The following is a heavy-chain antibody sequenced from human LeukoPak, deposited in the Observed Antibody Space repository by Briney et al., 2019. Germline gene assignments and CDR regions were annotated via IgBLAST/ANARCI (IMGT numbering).Heavy chain of an antibody. D-gene: IGHD6-13*01. CDR1: GDXVSSNSAA. J-gene: IGHJ4*02. V-gene: IGHV6-1*01. CDR2: TYYRPKWYS. Sequence: RSQTLSLTSAISGDXVSSNSAAWNSIRQSPSKGLEWLGRTYYRPKWYSDYAVSVNGRITINPDTSKNQFYLQLNSVTPEDTAMYYCARYTSTWYLDYWGQGTLVTVSS. CDR3: ARYTSTWYLDY.